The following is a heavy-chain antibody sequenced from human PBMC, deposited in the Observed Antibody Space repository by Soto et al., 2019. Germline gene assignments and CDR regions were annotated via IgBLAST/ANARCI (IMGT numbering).Heavy chain of an antibody. D-gene: IGHD6-13*01. J-gene: IGHJ6*02. CDR3: ARGPPSSSRGDYYGMEV. CDR1: GGSFSGYY. V-gene: IGHV4-34*01. CDR2: INHSGST. Sequence: SETLSLTCAVYGGSFSGYYWSWIRQPPGKGLEWIGEINHSGSTNYNPSLKSRVTISVDTSKNQFSLKLSSVTAADTAVYYCARGPPSSSRGDYYGMEVWGQGTTVTVS.